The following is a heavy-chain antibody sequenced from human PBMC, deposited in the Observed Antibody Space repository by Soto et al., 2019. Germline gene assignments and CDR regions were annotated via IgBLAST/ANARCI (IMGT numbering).Heavy chain of an antibody. Sequence: QVQLVESGGGVVQPGRSLRLSCAASGFAFSSYGMHWLRQAPGKGLEWVTVISFDGSNEYYAESVKGRFTISSDNSRNTLYLQMNSLRAEDTAVYYCVKERIEQYQMLPFFEYWGQGTMVIVSS. V-gene: IGHV3-30*18. J-gene: IGHJ4*02. CDR1: GFAFSSYG. CDR3: VKERIEQYQMLPFFEY. CDR2: ISFDGSNE. D-gene: IGHD2-2*01.